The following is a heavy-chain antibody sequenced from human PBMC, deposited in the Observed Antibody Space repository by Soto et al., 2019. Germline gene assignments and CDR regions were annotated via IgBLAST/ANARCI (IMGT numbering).Heavy chain of an antibody. CDR1: GGTFSSYA. CDR2: IIPIFGTA. D-gene: IGHD1-26*01. CDR3: ARVHGSYYGINY. J-gene: IGHJ4*02. V-gene: IGHV1-69*13. Sequence: SVKVSCKASGGTFSSYAISWVRQAPGQGLEWMGGIIPIFGTANYAQKFQGRVTITADESTSTAYMELSSLRSEDTAVYYCARVHGSYYGINYWGQGTLVTVSS.